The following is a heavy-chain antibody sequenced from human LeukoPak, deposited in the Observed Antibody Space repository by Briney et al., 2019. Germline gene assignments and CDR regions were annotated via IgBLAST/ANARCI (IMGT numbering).Heavy chain of an antibody. J-gene: IGHJ3*02. V-gene: IGHV3-21*01. CDR2: ISSSSSYI. D-gene: IGHD2-2*01. CDR3: ARDQCSSTSCYGQDAFDI. CDR1: GFTFSTYS. Sequence: PGVSLRLSCAASGFTFSTYSMNWVRQAPGKGLEWVSSISSSSSYIYYADSVKGRFTISRDNAKNSLYLQMNSLRAEDTAVYYCARDQCSSTSCYGQDAFDIWGQGTMVTVSS.